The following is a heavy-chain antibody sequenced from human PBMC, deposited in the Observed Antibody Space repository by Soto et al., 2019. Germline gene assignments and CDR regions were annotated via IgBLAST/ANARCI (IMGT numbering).Heavy chain of an antibody. V-gene: IGHV1-3*01. D-gene: IGHD1-26*01. CDR2: INAGNGNT. CDR1: GYTFTSYA. Sequence: ASVKVSCKASGYTFTSYAMHWVRQAPGQRLEWMGWINAGNGNTKYSQKFQGRVTITRDTSASXXXXXXXXXXXXXXAVYYCARDSDWELSYFDYWGQGTLVTVSS. CDR3: ARDSDWELSYFDY. J-gene: IGHJ4*02.